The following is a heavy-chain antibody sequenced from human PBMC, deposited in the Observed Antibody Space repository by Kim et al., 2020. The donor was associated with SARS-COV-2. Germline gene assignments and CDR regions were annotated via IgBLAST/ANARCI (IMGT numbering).Heavy chain of an antibody. Sequence: GGSLRLSCAASGFTFSSYAMSWVRQAPGKGLEWVSAISGSGGSTYYADSVKGRFTISRDNSKNTLYLQMNSLRAEDTAVYYCAKDRGTGRYFDWGDLGGFIVDYYYYGMDVWGQGTTVTVSS. CDR2: ISGSGGST. CDR1: GFTFSSYA. CDR3: AKDRGTGRYFDWGDLGGFIVDYYYYGMDV. V-gene: IGHV3-23*01. J-gene: IGHJ6*02. D-gene: IGHD3-9*01.